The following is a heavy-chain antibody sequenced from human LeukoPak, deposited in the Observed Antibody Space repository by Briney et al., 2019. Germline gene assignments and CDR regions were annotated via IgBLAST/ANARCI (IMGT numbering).Heavy chain of an antibody. V-gene: IGHV1-24*01. CDR1: GYTLTELS. CDR3: VGRGAGGFVPAAIGQFDY. D-gene: IGHD2-2*02. J-gene: IGHJ4*02. Sequence: ASVTVSCTVSGYTLTELSMHWVRQAPGKGLEWMGGFDPEDGETIYAQKFQGRVTMTEDTSTDTAYMELSSLRSEDTAVYYCVGRGAGGFVPAAIGQFDYWGQGTLVTVSS. CDR2: FDPEDGET.